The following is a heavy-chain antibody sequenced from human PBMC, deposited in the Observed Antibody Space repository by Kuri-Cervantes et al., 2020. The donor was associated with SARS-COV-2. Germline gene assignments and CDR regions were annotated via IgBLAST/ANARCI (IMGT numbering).Heavy chain of an antibody. CDR1: GHSFTSYW. J-gene: IGHJ6*02. CDR2: IYPGDSDT. D-gene: IGHD4-17*01. V-gene: IGHV5-51*01. Sequence: KVSCKVSGHSFTSYWIGWVRQMPGKGLEWMGIIYPGDSDTRYSPSFQGQVTISADKSISTAYLQWSSLKASDTAMYYCARQSRGATATVTTDYYYYGMDVWGQGTTVTVSS. CDR3: ARQSRGATATVTTDYYYYGMDV.